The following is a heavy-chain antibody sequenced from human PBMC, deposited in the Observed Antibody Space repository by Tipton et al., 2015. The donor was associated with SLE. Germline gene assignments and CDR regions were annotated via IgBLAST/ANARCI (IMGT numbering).Heavy chain of an antibody. V-gene: IGHV3-48*01. CDR3: AKDINPGAFQRGGAFDI. Sequence: SLRLSCAASGFDFSTYDMHWVRQAPGKGLEWVSYISSSSTTIYYADSVKGRSTISRDNSKNTLYLQMDSLRTEDTAFYYCAKDINPGAFQRGGAFDIWGQGTMVTVSS. CDR1: GFDFSTYD. CDR2: ISSSSTTI. D-gene: IGHD7-27*01. J-gene: IGHJ3*02.